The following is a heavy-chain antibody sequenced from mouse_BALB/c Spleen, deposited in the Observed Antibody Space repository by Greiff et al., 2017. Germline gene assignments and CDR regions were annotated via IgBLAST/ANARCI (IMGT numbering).Heavy chain of an antibody. CDR3: ARRAYYRYDDAMDY. V-gene: IGHV5-4*02. Sequence: EVKLVESGGGLVKPGGSLKLSCAASGFTFGDYYMYWVRQTPEKRLEWVATISDGGSYTYYPDSVKGRFTISRDNAKNTLYLQMSSLKSEDTAMYYCARRAYYRYDDAMDYWGQGTSVTVSS. J-gene: IGHJ4*01. CDR1: GFTFGDYY. D-gene: IGHD2-14*01. CDR2: ISDGGSYT.